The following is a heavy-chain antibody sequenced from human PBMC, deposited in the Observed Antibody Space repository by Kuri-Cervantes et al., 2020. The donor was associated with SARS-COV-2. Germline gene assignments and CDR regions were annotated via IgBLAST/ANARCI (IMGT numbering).Heavy chain of an antibody. Sequence: GESLKISCAASGFTFSSYGMHWVCQAPGKGLEWVAVISYDGSNKYYADSVKGRFTISRDNSKNTLYLQMNSLRAEDTAVYYCAKDLRLLWFGELLYWGQGTLVTVSS. CDR2: ISYDGSNK. CDR1: GFTFSSYG. V-gene: IGHV3-30*18. J-gene: IGHJ4*02. D-gene: IGHD3-10*01. CDR3: AKDLRLLWFGELLY.